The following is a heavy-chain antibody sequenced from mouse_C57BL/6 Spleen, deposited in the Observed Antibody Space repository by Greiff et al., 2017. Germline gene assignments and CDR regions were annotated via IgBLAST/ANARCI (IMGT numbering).Heavy chain of an antibody. CDR3: TRKIQLRGFAY. CDR1: GYTFTDYE. D-gene: IGHD1-1*01. CDR2: IDPETGGT. Sequence: VQLQQSGAELVRPGASVTLSCKASGYTFTDYEMHWVKQTPVHGLEWIGAIDPETGGTAYNQKFKGKAILTADKSSSTAYMELRSLTSEDSAVYYCTRKIQLRGFAYWGQGTLVTVSA. V-gene: IGHV1-15*01. J-gene: IGHJ3*01.